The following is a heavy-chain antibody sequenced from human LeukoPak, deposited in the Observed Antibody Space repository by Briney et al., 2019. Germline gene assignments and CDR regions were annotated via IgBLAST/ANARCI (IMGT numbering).Heavy chain of an antibody. J-gene: IGHJ6*02. CDR2: ISYDGSNK. CDR3: AKVPDPYDFWSGFYGMDV. V-gene: IGHV3-30*18. D-gene: IGHD3-3*01. Sequence: TGGSLRLSCAASGFTFSSYGMHWVHQAPGKGLEWVAVISYDGSNKYYADSVKGRFTISRDNSKNTLYLQMNSLRAEDTAVYYCAKVPDPYDFWSGFYGMDVWGQGTTVTVSS. CDR1: GFTFSSYG.